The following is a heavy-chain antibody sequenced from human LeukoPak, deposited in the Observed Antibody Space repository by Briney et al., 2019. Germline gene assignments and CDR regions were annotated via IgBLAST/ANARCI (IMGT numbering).Heavy chain of an antibody. CDR3: ARGRGYSYGWRESGAFDI. Sequence: GGSLRLSCAASGFTFSSYWMNWVRQAPGKGLEWVAVISYDGSNKYYADSVKGRFTISKDNSKNTLYLQMNSLRAEDTAVYYCARGRGYSYGWRESGAFDIWGQGTMVTVSS. CDR2: ISYDGSNK. J-gene: IGHJ3*02. V-gene: IGHV3-30-3*01. CDR1: GFTFSSYW. D-gene: IGHD5-18*01.